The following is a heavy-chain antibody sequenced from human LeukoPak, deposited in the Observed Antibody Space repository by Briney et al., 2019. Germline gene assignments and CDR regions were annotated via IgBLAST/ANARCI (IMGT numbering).Heavy chain of an antibody. CDR3: ARRPRITMILVPPREHFDI. V-gene: IGHV5-51*01. CDR1: GYSFSSYW. J-gene: IGHJ3*02. D-gene: IGHD3-22*01. CDR2: IYPGDSAT. Sequence: GASLKISCTGSGYSFSSYWIGWVRQTGEKRLEWMGIIYPGDSATRYSPSFQGQVTISADTSISTAYLQWSSLKALDTAMYYCARRPRITMILVPPREHFDIWGQGTTVSVSS.